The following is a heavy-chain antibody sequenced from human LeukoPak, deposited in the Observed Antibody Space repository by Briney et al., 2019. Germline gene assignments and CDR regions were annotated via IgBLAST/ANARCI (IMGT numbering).Heavy chain of an antibody. CDR1: GFTFSSYS. Sequence: GGSLRLSCAASGFTFSSYSMNWVRQAPGKGLEWVSSISSSSSYIYYADSVKGRFTISRDNAKNSLYLQMNSLRAEDTAVYYCARGPTYDYVWGSYRYDGGLLGFDYWGQGTLVTVSS. J-gene: IGHJ4*02. CDR3: ARGPTYDYVWGSYRYDGGLLGFDY. CDR2: ISSSSSYI. V-gene: IGHV3-21*01. D-gene: IGHD3-16*02.